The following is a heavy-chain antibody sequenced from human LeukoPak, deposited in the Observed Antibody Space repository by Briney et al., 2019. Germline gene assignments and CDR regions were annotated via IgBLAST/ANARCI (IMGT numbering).Heavy chain of an antibody. CDR2: ISSSSSYI. CDR1: GFTFSRYS. Sequence: PGGSLRLSCAASGFTFSRYSMNWVRQAPGKGLEWVSSISSSSSYIYYADSVRGRFTISRDNSKNTLYLQMNSLRAEDTAVYYCAKERGSGSYFTHFDYWGQGTLVTVSS. J-gene: IGHJ4*02. CDR3: AKERGSGSYFTHFDY. V-gene: IGHV3-21*01. D-gene: IGHD3-10*01.